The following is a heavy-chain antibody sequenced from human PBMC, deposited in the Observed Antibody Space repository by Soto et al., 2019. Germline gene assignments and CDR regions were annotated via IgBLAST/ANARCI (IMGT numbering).Heavy chain of an antibody. CDR2: INSDGSST. D-gene: IGHD2-15*01. CDR3: VRTSLVVAAATREDY. V-gene: IGHV3-74*01. CDR1: GFTFSSYW. J-gene: IGHJ4*02. Sequence: EVQLVESGGGLVQPGGSLRLSCAASGFTFSSYWMHWVRQAPAKGLVWVSRINSDGSSTSYADSVKGRFTISRDNAKNTLYLLMNSLRAEDTAVYYCVRTSLVVAAATREDYWGQGTLVTVSS.